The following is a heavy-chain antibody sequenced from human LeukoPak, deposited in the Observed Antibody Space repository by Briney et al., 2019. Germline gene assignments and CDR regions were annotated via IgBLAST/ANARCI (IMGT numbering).Heavy chain of an antibody. D-gene: IGHD6-13*01. V-gene: IGHV3-66*01. CDR3: ARAGSSWDGPGAFDI. J-gene: IGHJ3*02. CDR2: IHAGGYT. Sequence: PGGSLRLSCATSGFSVSSTYLSWVRQAPGKGLEWISVIHAGGYTDYADSVKGRFSISRVHSKNTVYLQMNRLRAEDTAVYYCARAGSSWDGPGAFDIWGQGTMVTVSS. CDR1: GFSVSSTY.